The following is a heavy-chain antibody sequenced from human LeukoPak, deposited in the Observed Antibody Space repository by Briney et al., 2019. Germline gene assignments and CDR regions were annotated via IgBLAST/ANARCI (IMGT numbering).Heavy chain of an antibody. D-gene: IGHD3-22*01. CDR3: ARGISSGYYRYYYYYMDV. V-gene: IGHV4-34*01. Sequence: SETLSLTCSVSGGSISGYYWSWIRQPPGKGLEWIGEINHSGSTNYNPSLKSRVTISVDTSKNQFSLKLSSVTAADTAVYYCARGISSGYYRYYYYYMDVWGKGTTVTVSS. CDR1: GGSISGYY. J-gene: IGHJ6*03. CDR2: INHSGST.